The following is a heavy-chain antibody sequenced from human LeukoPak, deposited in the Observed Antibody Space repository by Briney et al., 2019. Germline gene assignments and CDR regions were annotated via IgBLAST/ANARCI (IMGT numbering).Heavy chain of an antibody. V-gene: IGHV1-46*01. CDR3: ARETGTTSVDYYMDV. Sequence: ASVKVSCKASGYTFTSYYIHWVRQAPGQGLEWMGIINPSGGSTSYAQKFQGRVTMTRDTSTSTVYMELSSLRSEDTAVYYCARETGTTSVDYYMDVWGKGTTVTVSS. J-gene: IGHJ6*03. D-gene: IGHD1-7*01. CDR2: INPSGGST. CDR1: GYTFTSYY.